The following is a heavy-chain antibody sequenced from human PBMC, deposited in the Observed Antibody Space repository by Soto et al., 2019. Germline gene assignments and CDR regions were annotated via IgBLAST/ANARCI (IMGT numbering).Heavy chain of an antibody. D-gene: IGHD5-12*01. CDR3: AKDAGGYDFSVLYYYYGMDV. CDR2: INPSGGST. Sequence: GASVKVSCKASGYTFTSYYMHWVRQAPGQGLEWMGIINPSGGSTSYAQKFQGRVTMTRDTSTSTVYMELSSLRSEDTAVYYCAKDAGGYDFSVLYYYYGMDVWGQGTTVTVSS. J-gene: IGHJ6*02. V-gene: IGHV1-46*01. CDR1: GYTFTSYY.